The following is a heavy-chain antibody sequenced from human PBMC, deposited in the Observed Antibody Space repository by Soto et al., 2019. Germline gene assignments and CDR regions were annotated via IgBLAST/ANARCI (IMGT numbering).Heavy chain of an antibody. CDR1: GYTFTSYY. CDR2: INPSGGST. CDR3: ARETLCSSTSCLGPRYYYYYMDV. J-gene: IGHJ6*03. Sequence: ASVKVSCKASGYTFTSYYMHWVRQAPGQGLEWMGIINPSGGSTSYAQKFQGRVTMTRDTSTSTVYMELSSLRSEDTAVYYCARETLCSSTSCLGPRYYYYYMDVWGKGTTVTVSS. V-gene: IGHV1-46*03. D-gene: IGHD2-2*01.